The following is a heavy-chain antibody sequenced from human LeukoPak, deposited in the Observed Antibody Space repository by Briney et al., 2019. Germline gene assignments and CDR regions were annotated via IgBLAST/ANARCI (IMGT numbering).Heavy chain of an antibody. J-gene: IGHJ1*01. CDR1: GDSVSRSDSY. CDR3: ARRRYYDGSGYLE. CDR2: IYYSGRT. D-gene: IGHD3-22*01. V-gene: IGHV4-39*01. Sequence: SETLSLTCSVSGDSVSRSDSYWDWIRQPPGKGLEWIGTIYYSGRTYYSPSLRSRVTMSVDPSNNQFSLTLRSVTAADTAVYYCARRRYYDGSGYLEWGQGTLLSVSS.